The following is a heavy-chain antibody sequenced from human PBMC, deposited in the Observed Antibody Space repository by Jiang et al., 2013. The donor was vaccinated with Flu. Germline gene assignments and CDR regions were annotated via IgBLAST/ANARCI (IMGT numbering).Heavy chain of an antibody. D-gene: IGHD2-15*01. CDR1: GYTFTSYA. CDR3: ARVWSAGGYHYYGMDV. Sequence: QSGSELKKPGASVKVSCKASGYTFTSYAMNWVRQAPGQGLECMGWINTNTGNPTYAQGFTGRFVFSLDTSVSTAYLQISSLKAEDTAVYYCARVWSAGGYHYYGMDVWGQGTTVTVSS. J-gene: IGHJ6*02. CDR2: INTNTGNP. V-gene: IGHV7-4-1*02.